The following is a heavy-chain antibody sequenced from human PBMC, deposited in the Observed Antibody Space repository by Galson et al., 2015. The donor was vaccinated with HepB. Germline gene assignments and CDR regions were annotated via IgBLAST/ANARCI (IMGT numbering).Heavy chain of an antibody. CDR2: ISYDGTYK. CDR1: GFTFSSFA. CDR3: ARDENISGYSSGWTPYPFFDC. V-gene: IGHV3-30*04. J-gene: IGHJ4*02. Sequence: SLRLSCAASGFTFSSFAMHWVRQAPGKGLEWVALISYDGTYKYYADSVKGRFTISRDNSRNTLYLQMNSLRTDDTAVYYCARDENISGYSSGWTPYPFFDCWGQGTLVTVSS. D-gene: IGHD6-19*01.